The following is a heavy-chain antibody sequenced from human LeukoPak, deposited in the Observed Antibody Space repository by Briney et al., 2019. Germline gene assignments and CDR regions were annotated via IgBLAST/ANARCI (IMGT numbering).Heavy chain of an antibody. D-gene: IGHD2-15*01. V-gene: IGHV3-23*01. CDR1: GFTISSYA. CDR3: AKSQSGSCSGGSCSCDY. CDR2: ISGSGDNT. J-gene: IGHJ4*02. Sequence: PWGSLRLSCAASGFTISSYAMNRVRQAPGKGLEWVSLISGSGDNTHYVDSVKGRFTISRDNSKNTLFLQMNSLRAEDTAVYYCAKSQSGSCSGGSCSCDYWGQGTLVTVSS.